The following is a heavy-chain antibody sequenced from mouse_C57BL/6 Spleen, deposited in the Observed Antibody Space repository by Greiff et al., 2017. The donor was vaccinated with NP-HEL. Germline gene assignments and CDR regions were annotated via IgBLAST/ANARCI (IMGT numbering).Heavy chain of an antibody. D-gene: IGHD2-14*01. CDR2: IYPSDSET. Sequence: QVQLQQPGAELVRPGSSVKLSCKASGYTFTSYWMDWVKQRPGQGLEWIGNIYPSDSETHYNQKFKDKATLTVDKSSSTAYMQLSSLTSEDSAVYYCARSDRSGAMDYWGQGTSVTVSS. V-gene: IGHV1-61*01. CDR3: ARSDRSGAMDY. CDR1: GYTFTSYW. J-gene: IGHJ4*01.